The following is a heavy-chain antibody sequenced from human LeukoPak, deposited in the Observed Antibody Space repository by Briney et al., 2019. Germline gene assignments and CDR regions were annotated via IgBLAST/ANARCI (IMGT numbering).Heavy chain of an antibody. CDR2: IYYSGST. V-gene: IGHV4-59*01. D-gene: IGHD1-14*01. J-gene: IGHJ4*02. Sequence: PSETLSLTCAVYGGSFSGYYWSWIRQPPGKGLEWIGYIYYSGSTNYNPSLKSRVTISVDTSKNQFSLKLSPVTAADTAVYYCARGNPPDLGYWGQGTLVTVSS. CDR3: ARGNPPDLGY. CDR1: GGSFSGYY.